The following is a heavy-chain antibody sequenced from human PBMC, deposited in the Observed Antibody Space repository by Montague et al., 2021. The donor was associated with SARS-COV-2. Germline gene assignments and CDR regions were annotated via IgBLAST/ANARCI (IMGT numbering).Heavy chain of an antibody. D-gene: IGHD5-24*01. J-gene: IGHJ4*02. CDR3: ARGTRAVQITPGFRY. CDR2: VDHSGNT. V-gene: IGHV4-34*01. Sequence: SETLSLTCAVYGRSFHIFSWGWIRQSPGKGLEWIGEVDHSGNTKYNPSLKSRVTISVDTSKNQFSLNLTSVTAADTAIYYCARGTRAVQITPGFRYWGQGTQVAVSS. CDR1: GRSFHIFS.